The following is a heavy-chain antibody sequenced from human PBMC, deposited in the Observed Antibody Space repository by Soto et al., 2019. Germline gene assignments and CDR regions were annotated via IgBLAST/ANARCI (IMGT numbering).Heavy chain of an antibody. CDR3: AREITPKKYRSGDYVENWFDP. CDR1: GGSISSGGYY. D-gene: IGHD4-17*01. CDR2: IYYSGST. Sequence: QVQLQESGPGLVKPSQTLSLTCTVSGGSISSGGYYWSWIRQHPGKGLEWIGYIYYSGSTYYNPSLKSRVTISVDTSKNQFSLKLSSVTAADTAVYYCAREITPKKYRSGDYVENWFDPWGQGTLVTVSS. J-gene: IGHJ5*02. V-gene: IGHV4-31*03.